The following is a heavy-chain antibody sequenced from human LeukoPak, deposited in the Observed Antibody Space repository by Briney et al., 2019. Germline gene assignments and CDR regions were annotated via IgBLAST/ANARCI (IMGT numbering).Heavy chain of an antibody. D-gene: IGHD2-15*01. V-gene: IGHV4-59*12. CDR3: ARGDNYYHYYMDV. CDR1: GGSISSYY. J-gene: IGHJ6*03. Sequence: SETLSLTCTVSGGSISSYYGSWIRQPPGKGLEWIGYIYYRGNTNYNPSLKSRVTMSLDTSKNQFSLKLSSVTAADTAVYYCARGDNYYHYYMDVWGKGTTFTVSS. CDR2: IYYRGNT.